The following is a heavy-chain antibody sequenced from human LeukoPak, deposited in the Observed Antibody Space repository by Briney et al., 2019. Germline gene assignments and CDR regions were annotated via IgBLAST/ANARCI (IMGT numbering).Heavy chain of an antibody. J-gene: IGHJ3*02. V-gene: IGHV3-23*01. CDR2: ISGSGGST. CDR1: GFAFSSYA. Sequence: PGGSLRLSCAASGFAFSSYAMTWVRQAPGKGLQWVSTISGSGGSTYYADSVKGRFTISRDNSENTLYLQMNSLRAEDTAVYYCATHLGQQLVLGAFDIWGQGTVVTVSS. D-gene: IGHD6-13*01. CDR3: ATHLGQQLVLGAFDI.